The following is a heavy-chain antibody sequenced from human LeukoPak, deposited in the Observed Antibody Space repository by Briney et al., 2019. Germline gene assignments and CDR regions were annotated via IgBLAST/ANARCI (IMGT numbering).Heavy chain of an antibody. J-gene: IGHJ4*02. CDR2: IYHSGST. CDR3: ARNPESVAGTHYFDY. D-gene: IGHD6-19*01. Sequence: PSETLSLTCTVSGYSISSGYYWGWIRQPPGKGLEWIGSIYHSGSTYYNPSLKSRVTISVDTSKNQFSLKLSSVTAADTAVYYCARNPESVAGTHYFDYWGQGTLVTVSS. CDR1: GYSISSGYY. V-gene: IGHV4-38-2*02.